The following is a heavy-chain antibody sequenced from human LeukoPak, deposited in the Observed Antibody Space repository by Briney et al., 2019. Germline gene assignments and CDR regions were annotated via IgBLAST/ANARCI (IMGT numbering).Heavy chain of an antibody. CDR1: GYTLTELS. D-gene: IGHD3-9*01. Sequence: ASVKVSCKVSGYTLTELSMHWVRQAPGKGLEWMGGFDPEDGETIYAQKFQGRVTMTGDTSTDTAYMELSSLRSEDTAVYYCATGGDILTRSIDYWGQGTLVTVSS. V-gene: IGHV1-24*01. J-gene: IGHJ4*02. CDR2: FDPEDGET. CDR3: ATGGDILTRSIDY.